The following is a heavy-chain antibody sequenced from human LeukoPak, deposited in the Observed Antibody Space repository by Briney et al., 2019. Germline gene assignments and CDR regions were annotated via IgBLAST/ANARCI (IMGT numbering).Heavy chain of an antibody. CDR1: GFTSSRYG. Sequence: GGSLRLSCTAAGFTSSRYGMSWVRRAPGKGREWVSPISGSADSTYYADSVKGRFTISRDSSKNTLYLQMDSLRAEDTAIYYCAKDSPVCTYWGQGTLVTVSS. J-gene: IGHJ4*02. CDR3: AKDSPVCTY. V-gene: IGHV3-23*01. D-gene: IGHD2-8*01. CDR2: ISGSADST.